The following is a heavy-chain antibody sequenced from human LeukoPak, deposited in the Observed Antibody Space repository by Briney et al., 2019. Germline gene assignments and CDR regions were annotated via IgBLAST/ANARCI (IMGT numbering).Heavy chain of an antibody. CDR3: AKLVLVATMTDDAFDI. CDR2: ISYDGSNK. Sequence: GGSLRLSCTASGFTFSSYGMHWVRQAPGKGLEWVAVISYDGSNKYYADSVKGRFTISRDNSKNTPYLQMNSLRAEDTAVYYCAKLVLVATMTDDAFDIWGQGTMVTVSS. J-gene: IGHJ3*02. CDR1: GFTFSSYG. D-gene: IGHD5-12*01. V-gene: IGHV3-30*18.